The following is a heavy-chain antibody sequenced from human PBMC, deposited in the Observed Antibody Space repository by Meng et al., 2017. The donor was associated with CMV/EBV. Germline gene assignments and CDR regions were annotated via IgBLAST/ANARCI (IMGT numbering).Heavy chain of an antibody. D-gene: IGHD3-3*01. J-gene: IGHJ3*02. CDR2: ISYDGSNK. CDR1: GFTFSSYA. CDR3: ASLHYDFWSGYKIDAFDI. V-gene: IGHV3-30-3*01. Sequence: GESLKISCAASGFTFSSYAMHWVRQAPGKGLEWVAVISYDGSNKYYADSVKGRFTISRDNSKNTLYLQMNSLRAEDTAVYYCASLHYDFWSGYKIDAFDIWGQGTMVTVSS.